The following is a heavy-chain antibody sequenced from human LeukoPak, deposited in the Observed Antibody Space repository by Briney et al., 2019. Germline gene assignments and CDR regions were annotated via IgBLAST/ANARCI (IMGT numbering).Heavy chain of an antibody. J-gene: IGHJ4*02. V-gene: IGHV4-59*01. CDR3: ARDVLESGYYFRGIDY. CDR2: IYYSGST. D-gene: IGHD3-22*01. CDR1: GGSISSYY. Sequence: PSETLSLTCTVSGGSISSYYWSWIRQPPGKGLEWIGYIYYSGSTNYNPSLKSRVTISVDTSKNQFSLKLSSVTAADTAVYYCARDVLESGYYFRGIDYWGQGTLVTVSS.